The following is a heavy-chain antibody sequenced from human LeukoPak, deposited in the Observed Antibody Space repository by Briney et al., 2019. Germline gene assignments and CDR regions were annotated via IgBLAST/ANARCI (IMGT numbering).Heavy chain of an antibody. CDR2: MDPNSGST. V-gene: IGHV1-8*01. CDR1: GYTFTSYV. CDR3: VRVQSGSYARYGMDV. D-gene: IGHD1-26*01. Sequence: ASVRVSCKSSGYTFTSYVINWVRQATGQGLEWMGWMDPNSGSTGYAQKFQGRVTMTRSTSISTAYMELSSLRSEDTAVYYCVRVQSGSYARYGMDVWGQGTTVTVSS. J-gene: IGHJ6*02.